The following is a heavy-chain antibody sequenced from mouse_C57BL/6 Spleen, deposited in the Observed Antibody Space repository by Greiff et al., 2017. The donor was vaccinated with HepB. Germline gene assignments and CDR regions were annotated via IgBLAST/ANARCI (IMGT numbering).Heavy chain of an antibody. CDR1: GFTFSDFY. CDR2: SRNKANDYTT. CDR3: ARDARDGYGYFDV. D-gene: IGHD2-3*01. V-gene: IGHV7-1*01. Sequence: EVNVVESGGGLVQSGRSLRLSCATSGFTFSDFYMEWVRQAPGKGLEWIAASRNKANDYTTEYSASVKGRFIVSRDTSQSILYLQMNALRAEDTAIYYCARDARDGYGYFDVWGTGTTVTVSS. J-gene: IGHJ1*03.